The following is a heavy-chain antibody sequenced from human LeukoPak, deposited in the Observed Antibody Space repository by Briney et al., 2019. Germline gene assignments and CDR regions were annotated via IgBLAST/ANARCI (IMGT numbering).Heavy chain of an antibody. CDR2: ISGSGGST. CDR1: GFTFSSYA. CDR3: AKDRGSSIAAADSLLSDY. J-gene: IGHJ4*02. V-gene: IGHV3-23*01. Sequence: GGSLRLSCAASGFTFSSYAMSWVRQAPGKGLEWVSAISGSGGSTYYADSVKGRFTISRDNSKNTLYLQMNSLRAEDTAVYYCAKDRGSSIAAADSLLSDYWGQGTLVTVSS. D-gene: IGHD6-13*01.